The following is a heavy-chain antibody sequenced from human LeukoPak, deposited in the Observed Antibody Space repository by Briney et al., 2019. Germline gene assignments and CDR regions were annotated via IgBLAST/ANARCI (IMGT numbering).Heavy chain of an antibody. J-gene: IGHJ4*02. CDR3: ARDKGILWFGELLEVDY. Sequence: ASVKVSCKASGYTLTSYGISWVRQAPGQGLEWMGWISAYNGNTNYAQKLQGRVTMTTDTSTSTAYMELRSLRSDDTAVYYCARDKGILWFGELLEVDYWGQGTLVTVSS. V-gene: IGHV1-18*04. CDR1: GYTLTSYG. CDR2: ISAYNGNT. D-gene: IGHD3-10*01.